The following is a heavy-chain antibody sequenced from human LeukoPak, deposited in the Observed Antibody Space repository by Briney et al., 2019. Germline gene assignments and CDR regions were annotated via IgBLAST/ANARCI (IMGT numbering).Heavy chain of an antibody. CDR2: ISSSGSTI. Sequence: GGSLRLSCAASGFTFSDYYMSWIRQAPGKGLEWVSYISSSGSTIYYADSVKGRFTISRDNAKNSLYLQMNSLRAEDTAVYYCARANPLSSTTSEYYGMDVWGQGTTVTVSS. V-gene: IGHV3-11*01. CDR1: GFTFSDYY. CDR3: ARANPLSSTTSEYYGMDV. J-gene: IGHJ6*02. D-gene: IGHD2-2*01.